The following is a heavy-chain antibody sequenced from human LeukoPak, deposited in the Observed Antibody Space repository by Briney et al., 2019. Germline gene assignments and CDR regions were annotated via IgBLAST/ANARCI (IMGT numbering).Heavy chain of an antibody. Sequence: GGSLRLSCVVSGFTFSNYSMNWVRQAPGKGLEWVSYISSRSSSIYYLDSVKGRFTISRDNAKNTLYLQMNSLRAEDTAVYYCAREGVAGGLDYWGQGTLVTVSS. V-gene: IGHV3-48*04. CDR2: ISSRSSSI. D-gene: IGHD6-19*01. J-gene: IGHJ4*02. CDR1: GFTFSNYS. CDR3: AREGVAGGLDY.